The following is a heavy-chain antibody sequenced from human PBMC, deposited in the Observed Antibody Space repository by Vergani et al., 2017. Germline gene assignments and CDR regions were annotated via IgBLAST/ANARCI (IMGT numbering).Heavy chain of an antibody. J-gene: IGHJ2*01. Sequence: QVQLQESGPGLVKPSETLSLTCTVSGGSISSYYWSWIRQPPGKGLEWIGYLYYSGSTNYNPSLKSRVTISVDTSKNQFSLKLSSVTAADTAVYYCARQPPESYYYDNRYFDLWGRGTLVTVSS. CDR2: LYYSGST. CDR1: GGSISSYY. D-gene: IGHD3-22*01. CDR3: ARQPPESYYYDNRYFDL. V-gene: IGHV4-59*01.